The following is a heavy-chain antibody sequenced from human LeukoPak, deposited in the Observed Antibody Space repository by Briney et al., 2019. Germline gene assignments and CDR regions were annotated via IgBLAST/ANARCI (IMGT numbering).Heavy chain of an antibody. D-gene: IGHD6-6*01. CDR3: ARGYSSSWLRFFDY. V-gene: IGHV3-33*01. CDR2: MWFDGSNI. CDR1: GFTFSSYG. Sequence: GGSLRLSCAASGFTFSSYGMHWVRQAPGEGLEWVAVMWFDGSNIYYADSVKGRFTISRDSSKNTLYLQMNSLRAEDTAVYYCARGYSSSWLRFFDYWGQGTLVTVSS. J-gene: IGHJ4*02.